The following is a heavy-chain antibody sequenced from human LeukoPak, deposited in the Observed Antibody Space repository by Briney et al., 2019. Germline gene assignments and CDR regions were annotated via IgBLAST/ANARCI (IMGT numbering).Heavy chain of an antibody. CDR1: GGTFSSYA. J-gene: IGHJ6*02. CDR3: AKLYGDYVDPNYYYGMDV. Sequence: SVKVSCKASGGTFSSYAISWVRQAPGQGLEWMGGIIPIFGTVNYAQKFQGRVTITADESTSTAYMELSSLRSEDTAVYYCAKLYGDYVDPNYYYGMDVWGQGTTVTVSS. CDR2: IIPIFGTV. V-gene: IGHV1-69*13. D-gene: IGHD4-17*01.